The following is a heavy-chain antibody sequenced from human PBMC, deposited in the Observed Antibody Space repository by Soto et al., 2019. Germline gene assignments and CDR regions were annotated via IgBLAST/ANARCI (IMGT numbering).Heavy chain of an antibody. Sequence: GASVKVSCKASGYTFTSYGISWVRQAPGQGLEWMGWISAYNGNTNYAQKLQGRVTMTTDTSTSTAYMELRSLRSDDTAVYYCARVAPQYQLLDPDYWGQGTLVTVSS. CDR2: ISAYNGNT. V-gene: IGHV1-18*01. CDR1: GYTFTSYG. J-gene: IGHJ4*02. CDR3: ARVAPQYQLLDPDY. D-gene: IGHD2-2*01.